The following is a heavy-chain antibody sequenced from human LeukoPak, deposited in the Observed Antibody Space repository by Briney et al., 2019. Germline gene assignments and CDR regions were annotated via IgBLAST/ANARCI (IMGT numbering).Heavy chain of an antibody. CDR1: GYTFTGYY. D-gene: IGHD3-10*01. CDR3: ARDVVWFGELLNWFDP. V-gene: IGHV1-2*02. Sequence: ASVKVSCKASGYTFTGYYMHWVRQAPGQGLEWMGWINPNSGGTNYAQKFQGRVTMTRDTSISTAYMELSRLRSDDTAVYYCARDVVWFGELLNWFDPWGQGTPVTVSS. CDR2: INPNSGGT. J-gene: IGHJ5*02.